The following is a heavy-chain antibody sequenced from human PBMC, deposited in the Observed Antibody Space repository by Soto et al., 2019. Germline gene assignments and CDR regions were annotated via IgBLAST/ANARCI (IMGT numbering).Heavy chain of an antibody. CDR1: GFTFSSYA. V-gene: IGHV3-23*01. Sequence: EVQLLESGGGLVQPGGSLRLSCAASGFTFSSYAMSWVRQAPGKGLEWVSAISGSGGSTYYADSVKGRFTISRDNSKNTLYLQMNRLRAEDTAVYYCAKRSISGWYLAPYFDYWGQGTLVTVSS. CDR3: AKRSISGWYLAPYFDY. CDR2: ISGSGGST. J-gene: IGHJ4*02. D-gene: IGHD6-19*01.